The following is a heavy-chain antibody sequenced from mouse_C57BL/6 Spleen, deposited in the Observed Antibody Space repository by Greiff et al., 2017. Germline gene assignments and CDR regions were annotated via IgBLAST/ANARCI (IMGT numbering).Heavy chain of an antibody. V-gene: IGHV1-5*01. D-gene: IGHD2-1*01. CDR3: TRGGNYVVSFDY. Sequence: VQLKESGTVLARPGASVKMSFKTSGYTFTSYWMHWVKQRPGQGLEWIGAIYPGNSDTSYNQKFKGKAKLTAVTAASTAYMELSSRTNEDSAVYYCTRGGNYVVSFDYWGQGTTLTVSS. J-gene: IGHJ2*01. CDR2: IYPGNSDT. CDR1: GYTFTSYW.